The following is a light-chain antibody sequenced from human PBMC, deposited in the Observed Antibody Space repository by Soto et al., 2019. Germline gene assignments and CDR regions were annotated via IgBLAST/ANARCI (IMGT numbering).Light chain of an antibody. V-gene: IGKV1-5*03. CDR3: QHWNDYSWT. J-gene: IGKJ1*01. CDR2: KTS. CDR1: QSISIW. Sequence: DIHMTQSPSTLSASVGDRVTITCRASQSISIWLAWYQQKPGKAPNLLIYKTSNLETGVPSRFSGSGSGTEFTLTISSLQPDDFATYYCQHWNDYSWTFGQGTKVEVK.